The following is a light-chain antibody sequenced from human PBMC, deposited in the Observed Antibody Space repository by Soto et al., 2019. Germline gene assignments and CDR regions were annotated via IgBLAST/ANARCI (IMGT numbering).Light chain of an antibody. CDR1: QSVSSY. CDR3: QQYDDWPET. Sequence: EKVMTQSPATLSVSPGERATLSCRASQSVSSYLAWYQQKPGQAPRLLIYDASTRATGVPARFSGSGSGTDVTRTISSLQSEDLAVYYCQQYDDWPETFGQGTKVEIK. J-gene: IGKJ1*01. V-gene: IGKV3-15*01. CDR2: DAS.